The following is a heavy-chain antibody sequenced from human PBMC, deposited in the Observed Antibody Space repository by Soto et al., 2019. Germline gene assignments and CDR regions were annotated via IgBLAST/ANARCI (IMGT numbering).Heavy chain of an antibody. CDR3: ARDLAADGTYYYYGMDV. CDR2: INPNSGGT. J-gene: IGHJ6*02. CDR1: GYTFTGYY. D-gene: IGHD6-13*01. V-gene: IGHV1-2*04. Sequence: QVQLVQSGAEVKKPGASVKVSCKASGYTFTGYYMHWVRQAPGHGHEWMGWINPNSGGTNYAQKFQGWVTMTRDTSISTAYMELSRLRSDDTAVYYCARDLAADGTYYYYGMDVWGQGTTVTVSS.